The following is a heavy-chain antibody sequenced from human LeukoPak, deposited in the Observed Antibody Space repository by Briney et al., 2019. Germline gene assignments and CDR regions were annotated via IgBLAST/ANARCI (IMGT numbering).Heavy chain of an antibody. CDR2: VILQASS. J-gene: IGHJ4*02. CDR1: GGSISNTNW. D-gene: IGHD3-9*01. V-gene: IGHV4-4*02. Sequence: SETLSLTCGVSGGSISNTNWWTWVRQPPGKGLEWIGEVILQASSYYNPSLKSRVTISVDTSKDQFSLKLSSVTAADTAVYYCARGMRYFGLWGQGTLVTPSA. CDR3: ARGMRYFGL.